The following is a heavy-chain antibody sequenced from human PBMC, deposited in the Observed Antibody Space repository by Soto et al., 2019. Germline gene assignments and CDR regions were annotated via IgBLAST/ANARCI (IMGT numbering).Heavy chain of an antibody. D-gene: IGHD2-21*01. Sequence: GESLKISCAASGFTFSSYAMSWVRQAPGKGLEWVSAISGSGGSTYYADSVKGRFTISRDNSKNTLYLQMNSLRAEDTAVYYCAKVWPDAYYYYYMDVWGKGTTVTVSS. CDR3: AKVWPDAYYYYYMDV. V-gene: IGHV3-23*01. J-gene: IGHJ6*03. CDR1: GFTFSSYA. CDR2: ISGSGGST.